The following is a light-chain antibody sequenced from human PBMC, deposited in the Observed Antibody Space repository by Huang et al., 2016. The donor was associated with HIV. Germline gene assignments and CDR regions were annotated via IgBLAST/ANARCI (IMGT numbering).Light chain of an antibody. CDR3: RQYDDWPPYT. CDR1: QRVSIN. Sequence: EVVMTQSPATLSVSPGERATLSCRASQRVSINGAWYPQKPGPAPKLLIYGSSTRATGIPARFSGSGAGAEFTLTISGLQSEDDAVYFCRQYDDWPPYTFGQGTKLEIK. CDR2: GSS. V-gene: IGKV3-15*01. J-gene: IGKJ2*01.